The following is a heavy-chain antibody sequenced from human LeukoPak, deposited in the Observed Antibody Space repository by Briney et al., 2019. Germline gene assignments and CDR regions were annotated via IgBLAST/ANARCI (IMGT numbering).Heavy chain of an antibody. CDR3: ARGTTYYYDSSGYPVYDAFDI. V-gene: IGHV1-8*01. J-gene: IGHJ3*02. D-gene: IGHD3-22*01. CDR1: GYTFTSYD. CDR2: MNPNSGNT. Sequence: ASVKVSCKASGYTFTSYDINWVRQATGQGLGWMVWMNPNSGNTGSAQKFPARNSLTSITFISTAYLDFSSLTPDDTAVYSCARGTTYYYDSSGYPVYDAFDIWGQATMVTVSS.